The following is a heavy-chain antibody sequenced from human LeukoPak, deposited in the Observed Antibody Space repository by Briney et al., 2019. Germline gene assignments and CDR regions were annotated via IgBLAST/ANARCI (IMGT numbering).Heavy chain of an antibody. Sequence: PGGSLRLSCAASGFTFSSDWMHWVRQAPGKGLVWVSRINSDGSRTNYADSVKGRFTVSRDNAKNTLYLQMNSVRAEDTAVYYCPLIQGCGTTSCYYTDYWGQETLVTVSS. J-gene: IGHJ4*02. CDR3: PLIQGCGTTSCYYTDY. D-gene: IGHD2-2*01. V-gene: IGHV3-74*01. CDR2: INSDGSRT. CDR1: GFTFSSDW.